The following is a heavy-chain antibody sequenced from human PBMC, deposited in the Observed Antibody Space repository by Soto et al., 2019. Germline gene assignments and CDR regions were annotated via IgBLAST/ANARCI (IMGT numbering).Heavy chain of an antibody. J-gene: IGHJ5*02. CDR2: ISGSGEYT. Sequence: PGGSLRLSCAASGLTFYRHAMSWVRQAPGKGLEWVSAISGSGEYTYYADSVKGRFTISRDNSKNTLYLQMNSLRAEDTAVYYCAKGLSCDGVSCSQYNWFDPWGQGSLVTVSS. CDR1: GLTFYRHA. V-gene: IGHV3-23*01. D-gene: IGHD2-15*01. CDR3: AKGLSCDGVSCSQYNWFDP.